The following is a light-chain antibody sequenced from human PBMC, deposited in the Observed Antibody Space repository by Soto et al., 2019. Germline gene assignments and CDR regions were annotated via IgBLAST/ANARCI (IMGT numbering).Light chain of an antibody. V-gene: IGKV3-11*01. J-gene: IGKJ5*01. Sequence: TQSPATLSVTRLDVATLSWRASQSVGSNLAWYQQKPCQAPRLLIYGASNRATGIPSRFSGSGSGTDCTLTISSLEPEDFAVYYCQQRSNWPPSITFGQGTRLEIK. CDR1: QSVGSN. CDR2: GAS. CDR3: QQRSNWPPSIT.